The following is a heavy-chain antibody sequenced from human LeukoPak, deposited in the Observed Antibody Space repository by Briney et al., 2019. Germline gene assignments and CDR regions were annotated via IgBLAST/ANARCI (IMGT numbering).Heavy chain of an antibody. Sequence: KSGGSLRLSCATSGFTFSDYYMSWIRQAPGKGLEWISYISTSGSTIYYADSVKGRFTISRDNAKNSLYLQMNGLRAEDTAVYYCARVGESSGYYAYWGQGTLVTVSS. CDR1: GFTFSDYY. CDR2: ISTSGSTI. CDR3: ARVGESSGYYAY. D-gene: IGHD3-22*01. J-gene: IGHJ4*02. V-gene: IGHV3-11*04.